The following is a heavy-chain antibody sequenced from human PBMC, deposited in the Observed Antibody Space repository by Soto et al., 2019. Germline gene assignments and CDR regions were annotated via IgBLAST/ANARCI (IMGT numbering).Heavy chain of an antibody. D-gene: IGHD2-8*01. J-gene: IGHJ6*02. Sequence: GGSLRLSCAASGFTFSSYAMSWVRQAPGKGLEWVSANSGSGGSTYYADSVKVRFTISRDNSKNTLYLQMNSLRAEDTAVYYCAKDNGYYYYYGMDVWGQGTTVTVSS. CDR3: AKDNGYYYYYGMDV. CDR2: NSGSGGST. V-gene: IGHV3-23*01. CDR1: GFTFSSYA.